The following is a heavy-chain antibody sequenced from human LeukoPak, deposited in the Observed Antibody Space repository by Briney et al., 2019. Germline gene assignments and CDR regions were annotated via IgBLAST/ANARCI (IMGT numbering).Heavy chain of an antibody. D-gene: IGHD3-22*01. V-gene: IGHV4-31*03. CDR2: IYYSGST. J-gene: IGHJ4*02. CDR1: GGSISSGGYY. Sequence: PSETLSLTCTVSGGSISSGGYYWSWIRQHPGKGLEWIGYIYYSGSTYYNPSLKSRVTISVDTSKNQFSLKLSSVTAADTAVYYCARDDSSGVLDYWGQGTLVTVSS. CDR3: ARDDSSGVLDY.